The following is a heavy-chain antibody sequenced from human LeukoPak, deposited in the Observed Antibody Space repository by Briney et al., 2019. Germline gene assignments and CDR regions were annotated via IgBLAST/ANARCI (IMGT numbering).Heavy chain of an antibody. Sequence: ASVKVSCKASGGTFSSYAISWVRQAPGQGLEWMGGIIPIFGTANYAQKFQGRVTITADESTSTAYMELSSLRSEDTAVYYCARDSGDYGPNWFDPWGQGTLVTVSS. D-gene: IGHD4-17*01. V-gene: IGHV1-69*13. J-gene: IGHJ5*02. CDR3: ARDSGDYGPNWFDP. CDR1: GGTFSSYA. CDR2: IIPIFGTA.